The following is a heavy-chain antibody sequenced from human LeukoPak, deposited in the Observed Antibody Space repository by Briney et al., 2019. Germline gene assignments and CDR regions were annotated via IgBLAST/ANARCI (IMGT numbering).Heavy chain of an antibody. D-gene: IGHD6-13*01. V-gene: IGHV3-7*03. Sequence: PGGSLRLSCAASGFTFSSYAMNWVRQAPGKGLEWVANIKQDGSEKYYVDSVKGRFTISRDNAKNSLYLQMNSLRAEDTAVYYCARPSSGWYYFDYWGQGTLVTVSS. CDR1: GFTFSSYA. CDR3: ARPSSGWYYFDY. CDR2: IKQDGSEK. J-gene: IGHJ4*02.